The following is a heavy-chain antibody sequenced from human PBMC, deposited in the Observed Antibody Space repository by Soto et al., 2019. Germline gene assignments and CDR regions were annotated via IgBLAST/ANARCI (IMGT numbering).Heavy chain of an antibody. CDR3: AKGGGTTVALDP. V-gene: IGHV3-23*01. Sequence: EVQLLESGGGLVQPGGSLRLSCAASGFTFSSYAMSWVRQAPGKGLEWVSAISGSGGSTYYADSVKGRFTISRDNSKNTLYMQMNSLRAEDTAGYCWAKGGGTTVALDPWGQGTLVTVSP. CDR1: GFTFSSYA. D-gene: IGHD4-17*01. J-gene: IGHJ5*02. CDR2: ISGSGGST.